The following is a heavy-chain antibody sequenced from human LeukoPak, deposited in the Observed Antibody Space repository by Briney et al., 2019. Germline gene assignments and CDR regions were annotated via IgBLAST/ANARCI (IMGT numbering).Heavy chain of an antibody. CDR2: LYSGGTT. D-gene: IGHD6-19*01. J-gene: IGHJ3*02. CDR1: GFTVSNNY. CDR3: ARANSYSSGWYPHAFDI. V-gene: IGHV3-53*01. Sequence: GGSLRLSCAASGFTVSNNYMSWVRQAPGKGLEWVSVLYSGGTTYYADPVKGRFTISRDTSKNTLYLQMNSLRAEDTAVYYCARANSYSSGWYPHAFDIWGQGTMVTVSS.